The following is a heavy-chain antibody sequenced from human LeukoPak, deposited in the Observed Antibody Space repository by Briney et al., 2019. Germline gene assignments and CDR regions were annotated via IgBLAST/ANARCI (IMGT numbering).Heavy chain of an antibody. CDR1: GFTFSSYD. CDR3: ARVRKYSGYYSWYFDL. CDR2: IGTAGDT. V-gene: IGHV3-13*01. J-gene: IGHJ2*01. D-gene: IGHD5-12*01. Sequence: PGGSLRLSCAASGFTFSSYDMHWVRQATGKGLEWVSVIGTAGDTYYPGSVKGRFTISRENAKNSLYLQMNSLRAGDTAVYYCARVRKYSGYYSWYFDLWGRGTLVTVSS.